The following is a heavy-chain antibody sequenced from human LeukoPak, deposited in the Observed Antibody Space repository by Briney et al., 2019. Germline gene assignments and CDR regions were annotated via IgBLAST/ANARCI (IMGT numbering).Heavy chain of an antibody. Sequence: GGSLRLSCAASGFTFSSYAMHWVRHAPGKVLEWVSYISSSGSTIYYADSVKGRFTISRDNAKNSLYLQMNSLRAEDTAVYYCARDTLTTVVPRDYYYMDVWGKGTTVTVYS. CDR3: ARDTLTTVVPRDYYYMDV. D-gene: IGHD4-23*01. J-gene: IGHJ6*03. V-gene: IGHV3-48*04. CDR1: GFTFSSYA. CDR2: ISSSGSTI.